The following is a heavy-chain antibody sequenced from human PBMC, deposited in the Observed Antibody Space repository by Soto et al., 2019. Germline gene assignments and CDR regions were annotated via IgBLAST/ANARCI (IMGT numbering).Heavy chain of an antibody. J-gene: IGHJ6*03. Sequence: PGGSLRPSCAASGVTFSSYSMNWVRQAPGKGLEWVSSISSSSSYIYYADTVKGRFTISRDNAKNSLYLQMNSLRAEDTAVYYCARYYDFWSGYYREVDYYMDVWGKGTTVTVSS. CDR2: ISSSSSYI. CDR1: GVTFSSYS. V-gene: IGHV3-21*01. CDR3: ARYYDFWSGYYREVDYYMDV. D-gene: IGHD3-3*01.